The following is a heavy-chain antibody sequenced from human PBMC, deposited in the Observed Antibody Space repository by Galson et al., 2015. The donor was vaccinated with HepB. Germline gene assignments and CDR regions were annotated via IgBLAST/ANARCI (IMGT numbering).Heavy chain of an antibody. CDR1: GYTFTSYY. Sequence: SVKVSCKASGYTFTSYYMHWVRQAPGQGLEWMGIINPSGGSTSYAQKFQGRVTMTRDTSTSTVYMELSSLRSEDTAVYYCARDKVSDSSGYRGGDAFDIWGQGTMVTVSS. J-gene: IGHJ3*02. D-gene: IGHD3-22*01. CDR2: INPSGGST. CDR3: ARDKVSDSSGYRGGDAFDI. V-gene: IGHV1-46*01.